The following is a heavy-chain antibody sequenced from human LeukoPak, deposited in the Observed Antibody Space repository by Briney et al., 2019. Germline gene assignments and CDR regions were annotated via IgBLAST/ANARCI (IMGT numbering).Heavy chain of an antibody. Sequence: GGSLRLSCAASGFTFDDYGMSWVRQAPGKGLEWVSGINWNGGSTGYADSVEGRFTISRDNAKNSLNLQMNSLRAEDTALYYCARESFGITNYMDVWGKGTTVTVSS. CDR2: INWNGGST. CDR1: GFTFDDYG. D-gene: IGHD3-16*01. V-gene: IGHV3-20*04. CDR3: ARESFGITNYMDV. J-gene: IGHJ6*03.